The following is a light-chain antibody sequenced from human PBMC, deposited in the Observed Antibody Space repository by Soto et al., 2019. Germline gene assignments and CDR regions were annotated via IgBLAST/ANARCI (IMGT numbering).Light chain of an antibody. Sequence: DIQMTQSPSSLSASMGDRVSITCRASQSISSYLNWYQQKPGKAPKLLIYAASSLQSGVPSRFSGSGSGTDFTLTISSLQSEDFAVYYCQQYHIWPPWTSGQGTKVDIK. CDR1: QSISSY. CDR3: QQYHIWPPWT. CDR2: AAS. V-gene: IGKV1-39*01. J-gene: IGKJ1*01.